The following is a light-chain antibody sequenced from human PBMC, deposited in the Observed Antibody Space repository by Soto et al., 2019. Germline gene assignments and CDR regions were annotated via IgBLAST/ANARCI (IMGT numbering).Light chain of an antibody. J-gene: IGLJ2*01. CDR1: SGDVGTYNL. CDR3: CSYAGRSNVV. V-gene: IGLV2-23*02. Sequence: ALTQPASVSGSPGQSITISCTGTSGDVGTYNLVSWYQQHPGRAPKLIIFEVNKRPSGVSNRLSGSKSGNTASLAISGLQADDEADYHCCSYAGRSNVVCGGGTKLTVL. CDR2: EVN.